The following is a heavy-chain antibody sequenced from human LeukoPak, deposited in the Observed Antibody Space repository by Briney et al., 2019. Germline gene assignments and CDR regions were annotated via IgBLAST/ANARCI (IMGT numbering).Heavy chain of an antibody. CDR2: ITSSSGTR. Sequence: PGGSLRLSCAASGFTFSSYSMSWVRQAPGKGLEWVSYITSSSGTRYYADPVKGRFTVSRDNAKSSLYLQMNSLRDEDTAVYYCTREKWELRYYFDYWGQGTLVSVSS. CDR3: TREKWELRYYFDY. V-gene: IGHV3-48*02. CDR1: GFTFSSYS. D-gene: IGHD1-26*01. J-gene: IGHJ4*02.